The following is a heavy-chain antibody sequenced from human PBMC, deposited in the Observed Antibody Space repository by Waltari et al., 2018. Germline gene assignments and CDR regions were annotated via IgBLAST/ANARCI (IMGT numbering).Heavy chain of an antibody. CDR1: GDSLFHTSVA. CDR3: ARGKFTAFDI. J-gene: IGHJ3*02. V-gene: IGHV6-1*01. CDR2: TYYRSQWRN. Sequence: QVQLQQSGPGLVKPSQTLSLTCAVSGDSLFHTSVAWNWIRQSPSRGLEWLGRTYYRSQWRNDYALSVKGRITVNPDTSKNHFSLQLDSVTPDDTAVYYCARGKFTAFDIWGQGTMVTVSS.